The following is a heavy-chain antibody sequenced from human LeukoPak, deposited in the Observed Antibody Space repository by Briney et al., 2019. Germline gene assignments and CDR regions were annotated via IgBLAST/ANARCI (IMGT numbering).Heavy chain of an antibody. CDR2: IRSKAYGGTT. J-gene: IGHJ4*02. V-gene: IGHV3-49*04. CDR1: GFTFGDYA. CDR3: TREGGIVGY. D-gene: IGHD1-26*01. Sequence: GGSLRLSCTASGFTFGDYAMSWVRQAPGKGLEWVGFIRSKAYGGTTEYAASVKGRFTISRDDSKSIAYLQMNSLKTEDTAVYYCTREGGIVGYWGQGTLVTVSS.